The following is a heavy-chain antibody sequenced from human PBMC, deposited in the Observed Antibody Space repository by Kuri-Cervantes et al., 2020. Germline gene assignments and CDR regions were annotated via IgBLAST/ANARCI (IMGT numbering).Heavy chain of an antibody. CDR2: IYYSGST. Sequence: GSLRLSCSVSGGSISSSSYYWAWIRQPPGKGLEWIGSIYYSGSTYYNPSLKSRVTISADTSKNQFSLKLRSVTAADTAVYYCAGTTVTTKVLDYWGPGTLVTVSS. J-gene: IGHJ4*02. V-gene: IGHV4-39*01. CDR3: AGTTVTTKVLDY. D-gene: IGHD4-17*01. CDR1: GGSISSSSYY.